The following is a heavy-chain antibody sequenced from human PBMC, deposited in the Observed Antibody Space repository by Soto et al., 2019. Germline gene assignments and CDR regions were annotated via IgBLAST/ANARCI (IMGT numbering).Heavy chain of an antibody. Sequence: QVQLVESGGGVVQPGRSLRLSCAASGFTFSSYGMHWVRQAPGKGLEWVAVIWYDGSNKYYADSVKGRFTISRDNSKNTLYLQMNSLRAEDTAVYYSARDKWFGELKVDYYGMDVWGQGTTVTVSS. V-gene: IGHV3-33*01. CDR3: ARDKWFGELKVDYYGMDV. D-gene: IGHD3-10*01. J-gene: IGHJ6*02. CDR2: IWYDGSNK. CDR1: GFTFSSYG.